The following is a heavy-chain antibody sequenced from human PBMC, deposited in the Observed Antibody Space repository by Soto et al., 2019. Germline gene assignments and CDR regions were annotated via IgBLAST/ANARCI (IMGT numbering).Heavy chain of an antibody. V-gene: IGHV1-18*04. CDR3: ARAPQTVAGAGIWY. J-gene: IGHJ4*02. CDR1: GYTFTSYG. CDR2: ISGYNGDT. Sequence: ASVKVPCKASGYTFTSYGISWVRQAPGQGLEWMGWISGYNGDTNYAQKLQGRVTMTTDTSTSTAYMELRSLRSDDTAVYYCARAPQTVAGAGIWYWGQGTLVTVSS. D-gene: IGHD6-13*01.